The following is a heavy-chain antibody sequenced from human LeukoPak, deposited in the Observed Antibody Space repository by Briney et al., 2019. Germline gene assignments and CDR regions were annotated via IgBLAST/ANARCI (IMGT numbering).Heavy chain of an antibody. CDR1: IHTFRTYG. J-gene: IGHJ4*02. CDR2: ISGTSSHI. CDR3: ARVCRYYDNSGLDY. Sequence: GGSLRLSCAHSIHTFRTYGTSWVRQAPGKGLEWVSSISGTSSHIYYADSVKGRFSISRDNAKNSLYVQMNRLRAEDTAVYYCARVCRYYDNSGLDYWGQGTLVTVSS. V-gene: IGHV3-21*01. D-gene: IGHD3-22*01.